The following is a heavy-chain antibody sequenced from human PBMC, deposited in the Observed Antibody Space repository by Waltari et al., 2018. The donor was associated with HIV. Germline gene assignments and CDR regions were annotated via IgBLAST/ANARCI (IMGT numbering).Heavy chain of an antibody. CDR3: ARDSSRVLWFGESLPT. CDR1: GFRFNDHG. V-gene: IGHV3-30*03. D-gene: IGHD3-10*01. J-gene: IGHJ4*02. CDR2: MSDDGSKM. Sequence: QVQVVESGGGVVQPGRSLRLSCAASGFRFNDHGMHWVRQTPGKGLEWVALMSDDGSKMFYAESVRGRFVVSRDNSKKIFYLQMNSLRPDDTAVYFCARDSSRVLWFGESLPTWGQGTLVSVSP.